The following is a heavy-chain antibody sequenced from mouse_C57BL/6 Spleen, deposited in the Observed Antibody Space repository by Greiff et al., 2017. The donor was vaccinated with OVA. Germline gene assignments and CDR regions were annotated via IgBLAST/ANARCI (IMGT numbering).Heavy chain of an antibody. Sequence: QQSCKASGYTFTSYWMHWVKQRPGRGLEWIGRIDPNSGGTKYNEKFKSKATLTVDKPSSTAYMQLSSLTSEDSAVYYCARSNDWAYYFDYWGQGTTLTVSS. CDR2: IDPNSGGT. D-gene: IGHD4-1*01. CDR3: ARSNDWAYYFDY. V-gene: IGHV1-72*01. CDR1: GYTFTSYW. J-gene: IGHJ2*01.